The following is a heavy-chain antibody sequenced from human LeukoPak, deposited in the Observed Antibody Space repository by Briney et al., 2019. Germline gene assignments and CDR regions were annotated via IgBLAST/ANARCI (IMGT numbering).Heavy chain of an antibody. CDR1: GFTVLNYA. CDR3: AKRPISGDDKSFDY. CDR2: IRESSGDT. D-gene: IGHD2-21*01. V-gene: IGHV3-23*01. Sequence: GGSLRLSCAASGFTVLNYAMNWVRQAPGKGLEWVSTIRESSGDTYYEDSVKGRFTIYRDISKNTVYLQMNSLRVEDTAVYFCAKRPISGDDKSFDYWGQGLLVTVSS. J-gene: IGHJ4*02.